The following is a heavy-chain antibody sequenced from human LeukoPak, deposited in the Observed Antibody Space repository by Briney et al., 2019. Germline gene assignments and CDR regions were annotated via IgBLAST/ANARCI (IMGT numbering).Heavy chain of an antibody. V-gene: IGHV3-23*01. D-gene: IGHD2-8*01. CDR3: AKDTEGVRGNFLFEY. CDR2: ISADHAT. J-gene: IGHJ4*02. CDR1: GFTFSHYP. Sequence: AGGPLRLSCAASGFTFSHYPMSWVRQAPGKGLEWVAAISADHATYDADSMKGRFTISRDNSKNTLYLQMNGLRAEDTAVYYCAKDTEGVRGNFLFEYWGQGTLVTVSS.